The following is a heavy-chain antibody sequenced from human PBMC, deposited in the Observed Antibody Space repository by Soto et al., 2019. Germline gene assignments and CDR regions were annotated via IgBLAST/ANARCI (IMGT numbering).Heavy chain of an antibody. CDR1: GGSISSYY. D-gene: IGHD3-10*01. V-gene: IGHV4-59*08. CDR2: IYYSGST. Sequence: SETLSLTCTVSGGSISSYYWSWIRQPPGKGLEWIGHIYYSGSTNYNPSLKSRVTISVDTSKNQFSLKLSSVTAADTAVYYCARRYGSGFDYWGQGTLVTVSS. CDR3: ARRYGSGFDY. J-gene: IGHJ4*02.